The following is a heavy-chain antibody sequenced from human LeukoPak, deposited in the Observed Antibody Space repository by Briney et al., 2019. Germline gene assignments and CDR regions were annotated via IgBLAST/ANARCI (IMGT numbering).Heavy chain of an antibody. CDR3: ATEIGGGPYYFDS. Sequence: SVKVSCKASGGTFSNYAITWVRQAPGQGFEFMGRIVPFLDITNYAQKFQGRVTITAGRSTTTAYMELSSLRSDDTAVYYCATEIGGGPYYFDSWGQGALVTVSS. J-gene: IGHJ4*02. CDR1: GGTFSNYA. CDR2: IVPFLDIT. D-gene: IGHD2/OR15-2a*01. V-gene: IGHV1-69*04.